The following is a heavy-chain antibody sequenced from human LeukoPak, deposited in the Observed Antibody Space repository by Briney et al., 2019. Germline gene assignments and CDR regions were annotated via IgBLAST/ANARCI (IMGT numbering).Heavy chain of an antibody. D-gene: IGHD5-12*01. CDR3: ARCSLPLTGGYDY. CDR1: GGSFSGYY. CDR2: INHSGST. J-gene: IGHJ4*02. V-gene: IGHV4-34*01. Sequence: SETLSLTCAVYGGSFSGYYWSWIRQPPGKGLEWIGEINHSGSTNYNPSLKSRVTISVDTSKNQFSLKLSSVTAADTAVYYCARCSLPLTGGYDYWGQGTLVTVSS.